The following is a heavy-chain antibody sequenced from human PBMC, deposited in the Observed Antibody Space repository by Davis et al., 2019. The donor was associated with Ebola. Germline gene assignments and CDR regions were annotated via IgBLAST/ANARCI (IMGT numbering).Heavy chain of an antibody. Sequence: ASSVKVSCKVSDYTLREISMHWLRQAPGIGLEWMGSFDPEDGESIYAQKFQGRITMTEDTSTDTAYMELSSLRSEDTAVYYCARAQFPTTSDHWGQGTLVTVSS. CDR1: DYTLREIS. CDR2: FDPEDGES. V-gene: IGHV1-24*01. CDR3: ARAQFPTTSDH. D-gene: IGHD1-1*01. J-gene: IGHJ4*02.